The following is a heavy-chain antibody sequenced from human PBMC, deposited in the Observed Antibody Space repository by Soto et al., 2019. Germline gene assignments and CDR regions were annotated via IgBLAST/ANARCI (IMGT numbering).Heavy chain of an antibody. CDR2: ISSGGTTI. D-gene: IGHD2-15*01. Sequence: EVQLVESGGGLVQPGGSLRLSCAASGFTFSSYGMNWVRQAPGKGLEWVAYISSGGTTIYYADSVRGRFTISRDNAKNSPYLQMNSLRAEDTAVYYCAGGRSAARGRLCDYLGQGTLVTVSS. J-gene: IGHJ4*02. CDR3: AGGRSAARGRLCDY. CDR1: GFTFSSYG. V-gene: IGHV3-48*01.